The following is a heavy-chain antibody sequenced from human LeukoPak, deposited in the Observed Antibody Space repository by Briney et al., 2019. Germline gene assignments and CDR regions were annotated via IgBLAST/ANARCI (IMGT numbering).Heavy chain of an antibody. Sequence: PSQTLSLTCTVSGGSISSGDYYWSWIRQPPGKGLEWIGYIYYIGSTYYNPSLKSRVTISVDTSKNQFSLKLSSVTAADTAVYYCASFLPTYYYDSSGSDAFDIWGQGTMVTVSS. V-gene: IGHV4-30-4*01. CDR3: ASFLPTYYYDSSGSDAFDI. D-gene: IGHD3-22*01. CDR1: GGSISSGDYY. CDR2: IYYIGST. J-gene: IGHJ3*02.